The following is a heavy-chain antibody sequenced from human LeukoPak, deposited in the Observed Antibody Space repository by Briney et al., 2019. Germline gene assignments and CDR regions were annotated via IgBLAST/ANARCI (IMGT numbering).Heavy chain of an antibody. D-gene: IGHD6-19*01. CDR3: ARYSGWYFDY. V-gene: IGHV4-61*02. J-gene: IGHJ4*02. Sequence: SQTLSLTCTVSGGSISSCSYYWSWIRQPAGKGLEWIGRIYTSGSPNYNPSLKSRVTISVDTSKNQFSLKLSSVTAADTAVYYCARYSGWYFDYWGQGTLVTVSS. CDR1: GGSISSCSYY. CDR2: IYTSGSP.